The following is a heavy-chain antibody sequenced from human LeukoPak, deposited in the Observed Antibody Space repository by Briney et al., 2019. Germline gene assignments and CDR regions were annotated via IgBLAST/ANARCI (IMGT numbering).Heavy chain of an antibody. CDR2: IYVDGRTT. V-gene: IGHV3-74*01. Sequence: QPGGSLGLSCVASGFTFSNYWMHWVRPPPGKGLVWVSRIYVDGRTTNYADSVKGRFTISRDNAKNTVYLEMNSLSVEDTAAYYCIRDFRSADLWGQGTLVTVTS. CDR3: IRDFRSADL. CDR1: GFTFSNYW. J-gene: IGHJ5*02.